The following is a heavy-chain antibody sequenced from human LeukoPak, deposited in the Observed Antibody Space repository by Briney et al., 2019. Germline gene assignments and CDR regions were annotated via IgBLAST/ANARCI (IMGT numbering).Heavy chain of an antibody. CDR2: IYHSGST. CDR3: ARGYSSGLQVDAFDI. J-gene: IGHJ3*02. CDR1: GGSISSSNW. D-gene: IGHD6-19*01. Sequence: PSETLSLTCAVSGGSISSSNWWSWVRQPPGKGLEWIGEIYHSGSTNYNPSLKSRVTISVDKSKNQFSLKLSSVTAADTAVYYCARGYSSGLQVDAFDIWGQGTMVTVSS. V-gene: IGHV4-4*02.